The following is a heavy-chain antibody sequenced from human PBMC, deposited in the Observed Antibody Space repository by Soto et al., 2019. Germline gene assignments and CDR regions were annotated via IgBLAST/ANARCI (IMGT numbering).Heavy chain of an antibody. CDR3: ARGARYFDWLPNSNHYYYGMDV. CDR2: IIPIFGTA. Sequence: SVKVSCKASGGTFSSYAISWVRQAPGQGLEWMGGIIPIFGTANYAQKFQGRVTITADESTSTAYMELGSLRSEDTAVYYCARGARYFDWLPNSNHYYYGMDVWGQGTTVTVSS. V-gene: IGHV1-69*13. CDR1: GGTFSSYA. D-gene: IGHD3-9*01. J-gene: IGHJ6*02.